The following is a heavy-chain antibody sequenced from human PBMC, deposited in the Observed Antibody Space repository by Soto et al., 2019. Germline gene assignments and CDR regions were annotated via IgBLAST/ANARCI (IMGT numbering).Heavy chain of an antibody. D-gene: IGHD2-21*01. Sequence: GESLKISCKGSGYSFSSYWITWVRQMPGKGLEWMGRIDPSDSYTNYSPSCQGHVTISADKSIITAYLQWSSLTASDTAMYDCARHVITATGEFDPWGQGTLVTVSS. CDR1: GYSFSSYW. CDR3: ARHVITATGEFDP. J-gene: IGHJ5*02. CDR2: IDPSDSYT. V-gene: IGHV5-10-1*01.